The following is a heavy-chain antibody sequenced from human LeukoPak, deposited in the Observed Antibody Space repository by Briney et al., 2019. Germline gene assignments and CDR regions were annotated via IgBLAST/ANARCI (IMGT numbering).Heavy chain of an antibody. D-gene: IGHD2-2*02. V-gene: IGHV3-23*01. Sequence: GGSLRLSCAASGFTFSSYATSWVRQAPGKGLEWVSAIRGSGGSTYYADSVKGRFTISRDNSKNTLYLQMNSLRAEDTAVYYCAKAGYCSSTSCYINWFDPWGQGTLVTVSS. CDR3: AKAGYCSSTSCYINWFDP. CDR1: GFTFSSYA. J-gene: IGHJ5*02. CDR2: IRGSGGST.